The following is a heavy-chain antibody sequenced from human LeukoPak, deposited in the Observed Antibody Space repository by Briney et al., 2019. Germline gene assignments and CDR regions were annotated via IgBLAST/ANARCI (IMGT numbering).Heavy chain of an antibody. D-gene: IGHD6-19*01. J-gene: IGHJ3*02. CDR2: IKSKTDGGTT. Sequence: PGGSLRLSCAASGFTFSNAWMSWVRQAPGKGLEWVGRIKSKTDGGTTDYAAPVKGRFTISRDDSKNTLYLQMNSLKTEDTAVYYCTTVRRGIAVAGTYAFDIWGQGTMVTVSS. V-gene: IGHV3-15*01. CDR1: GFTFSNAW. CDR3: TTVRRGIAVAGTYAFDI.